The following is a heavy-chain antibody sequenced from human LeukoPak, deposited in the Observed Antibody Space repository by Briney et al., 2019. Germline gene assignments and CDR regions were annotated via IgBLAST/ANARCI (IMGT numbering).Heavy chain of an antibody. CDR1: GYSISSGYY. D-gene: IGHD1-1*01. CDR2: IYHSGST. Sequence: SETLSLTCAVSGYSISSGYYWGWIRQPPGKGLEWIGSIYHSGSTYYNPSLKSRVTISVDTSKNQFSLELSSVTAADTAVYYCARLDWNECYFDYWGQGTLVTVSS. V-gene: IGHV4-38-2*01. J-gene: IGHJ4*02. CDR3: ARLDWNECYFDY.